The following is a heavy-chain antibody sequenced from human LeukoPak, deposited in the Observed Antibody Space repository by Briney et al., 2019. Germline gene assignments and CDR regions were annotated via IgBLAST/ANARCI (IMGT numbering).Heavy chain of an antibody. D-gene: IGHD6-19*01. V-gene: IGHV1-46*01. J-gene: IGHJ4*02. CDR2: INPSGGTT. CDR3: ARDRSSGLDY. CDR1: GYTFTSYY. Sequence: ASVKVSCKASGYTFTSYYVHWVRQAPGQGLEWMGLINPSGGTTNYAQKFQGRVTMTRGMSTSTVNMELSSLRSEDTAVYYCARDRSSGLDYLGQGTLLIVSS.